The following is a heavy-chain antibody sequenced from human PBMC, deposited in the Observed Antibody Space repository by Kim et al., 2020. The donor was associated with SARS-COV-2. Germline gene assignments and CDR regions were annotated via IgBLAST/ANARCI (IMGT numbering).Heavy chain of an antibody. Sequence: GGIKYYADSVKGRFTISRDNSKNSLYLQMNSLRTEDTAVYYCAKDGYYYYYMDVWGKGTTVTVSS. CDR2: GGIK. V-gene: IGHV3-43*01. CDR3: AKDGYYYYYMDV. J-gene: IGHJ6*03.